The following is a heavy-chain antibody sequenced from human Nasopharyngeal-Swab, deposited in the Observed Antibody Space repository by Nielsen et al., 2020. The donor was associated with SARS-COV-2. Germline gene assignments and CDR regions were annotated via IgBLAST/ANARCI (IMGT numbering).Heavy chain of an antibody. CDR1: GGSISSGGYY. D-gene: IGHD3-3*01. Sequence: SCTVSGGSISSGGYYWSWIRQHPGKGLEWIGYIYYSGSTYYNPSLKSRVTISVDTSKNQFSLKLSSVTAADTAVYYCARARRITIFGVVTHFDYWGQGTLVTVSS. V-gene: IGHV4-31*02. CDR2: IYYSGST. CDR3: ARARRITIFGVVTHFDY. J-gene: IGHJ4*02.